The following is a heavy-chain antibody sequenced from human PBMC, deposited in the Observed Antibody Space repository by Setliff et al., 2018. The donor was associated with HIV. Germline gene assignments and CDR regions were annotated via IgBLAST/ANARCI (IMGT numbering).Heavy chain of an antibody. CDR2: IYTSGTT. CDR1: GVSISGHF. CDR3: ARLIHTGLLYFDY. J-gene: IGHJ4*02. D-gene: IGHD2-8*02. V-gene: IGHV4-4*09. Sequence: PSETLSLTCFVSGVSISGHFWGWIRQPPGKGLEWMGYIYTSGTTEHNPSLDSRVTISVDTSRDQFSLNLRSVTAADTALYFCARLIHTGLLYFDYWGLGMLVTVSS.